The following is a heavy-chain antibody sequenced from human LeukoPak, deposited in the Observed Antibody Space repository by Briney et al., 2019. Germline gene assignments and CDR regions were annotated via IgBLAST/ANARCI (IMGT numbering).Heavy chain of an antibody. CDR2: ISGRGDST. CDR1: GLIFSSYA. Sequence: QSGGSLRLSCAASGLIFSSYAMSWVRQAPGKGLEGVSGISGRGDSTYYADSVKGRFTISRDNSKSILYLQMNSLRAEDTAVYYCAKADYYDISSGYSAFDYWGQGTLVTVSS. D-gene: IGHD3-3*01. V-gene: IGHV3-23*01. J-gene: IGHJ4*02. CDR3: AKADYYDISSGYSAFDY.